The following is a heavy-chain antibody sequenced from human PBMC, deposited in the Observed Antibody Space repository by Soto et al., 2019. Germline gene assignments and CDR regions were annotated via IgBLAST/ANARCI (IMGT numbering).Heavy chain of an antibody. Sequence: KPSETLSLTCAVSGFSISSDSYWGWMRQSPGKGLEWIGTLSHSGRTFYNPSLKSRVTISADTTKNQFSLSLTSVTAADTAVYYCGHLKTDTEVTPAPPLFDSWGQGTLVTVS. CDR2: LSHSGRT. J-gene: IGHJ4*02. D-gene: IGHD2-2*01. CDR3: GHLKTDTEVTPAPPLFDS. CDR1: GFSISSDSY. V-gene: IGHV4-38-2*01.